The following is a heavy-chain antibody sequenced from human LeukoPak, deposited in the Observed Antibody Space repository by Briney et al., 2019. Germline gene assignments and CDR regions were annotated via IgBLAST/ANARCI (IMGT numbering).Heavy chain of an antibody. CDR1: GFTFSSYA. CDR2: ISGSGGST. D-gene: IGHD3-22*01. V-gene: IGHV3-23*01. CDR3: AKVPVYYYDSSGYYYY. J-gene: IGHJ4*02. Sequence: GGSLRLSCAASGFTFSSYAMSWVRRAPGKGLEWVSAISGSGGSTYYADSVKGRFTISRDNSKNTLYLQMNSLRAEDTAVYYCAKVPVYYYDSSGYYYYWGQGTLVTVSS.